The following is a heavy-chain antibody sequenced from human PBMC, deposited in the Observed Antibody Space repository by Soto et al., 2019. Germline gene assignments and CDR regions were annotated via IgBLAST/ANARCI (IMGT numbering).Heavy chain of an antibody. J-gene: IGHJ6*03. D-gene: IGHD3-10*01. CDR1: RFSFSSYG. V-gene: IGHV3-30*03. CDR2: ISHDGGIE. CDR3: AXXFXSGNYYYYHMDV. Sequence: QVQLVESGGGVVQPGRSLRLSCAASRFSFSSYGMHWVRQAPGKGLEWVTVISHDGGIEYYADSVKGRFTISRDNSKNTLYXQXXXXRAXXXAVYXCAXXFXSGNYYYYHMDVWGKGTTVTVSS.